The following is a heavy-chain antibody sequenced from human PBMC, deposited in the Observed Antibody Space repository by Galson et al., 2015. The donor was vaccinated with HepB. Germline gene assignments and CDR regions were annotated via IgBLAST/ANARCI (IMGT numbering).Heavy chain of an antibody. CDR1: GFTFSSYA. CDR3: ARTPVGAGDYFDY. Sequence: SLRLSCAASGFTFSSYAMSWVRQAPGKGLEWVSAISGSGGSTYYADSVKGRFTTSRDNSKNTLYLQMNSLRAEDTAVYYCARTPVGAGDYFDYWGQGTLVTVSS. D-gene: IGHD1-26*01. CDR2: ISGSGGST. V-gene: IGHV3-23*01. J-gene: IGHJ4*02.